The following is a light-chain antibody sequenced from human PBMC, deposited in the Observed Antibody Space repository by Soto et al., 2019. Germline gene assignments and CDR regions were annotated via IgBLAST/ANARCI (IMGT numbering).Light chain of an antibody. CDR2: GTF. CDR3: QHLKNYPPFT. CDR1: QDIQTY. V-gene: IGKV1-9*01. J-gene: IGKJ3*01. Sequence: TQLTQSPSSLSASVGDRVSITCRASQDIQTYLAWYQQKRGEAPKLLISGTFTLQSGVPSRFNGSGSGTDFTLTISRLQPEDFATYYCQHLKNYPPFTVGPGTKVDLE.